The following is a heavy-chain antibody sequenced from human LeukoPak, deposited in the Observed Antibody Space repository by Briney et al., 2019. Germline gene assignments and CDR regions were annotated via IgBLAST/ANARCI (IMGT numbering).Heavy chain of an antibody. CDR2: IIPIFGTA. CDR1: GGTFSSYA. D-gene: IGHD5-24*01. V-gene: IGHV1-69*05. Sequence: ASVKVSCKASGGTFSSYAISWVRQAPGQGLEWMGGIIPIFGTANYAQKFQGRVTITTDESTSTAYMELSSLRSEDTAVFYCAKELDPRWGAFDIWGQGTMVTVSS. CDR3: AKELDPRWGAFDI. J-gene: IGHJ3*02.